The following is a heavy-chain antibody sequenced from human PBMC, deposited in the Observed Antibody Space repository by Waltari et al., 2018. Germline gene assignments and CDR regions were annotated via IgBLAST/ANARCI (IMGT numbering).Heavy chain of an antibody. Sequence: EVQLVESGGGLIQPGGSLRLSCAASGFTVSSNYMSWVRQAHGKGLEWVSVIYSGGSTYYADSVKGRFTISRDNSKNTLYLQMNSLRAEDTAVYYCARDLRDDYYDSSGYLFDIWGQGTMVTVSS. J-gene: IGHJ3*02. D-gene: IGHD3-22*01. V-gene: IGHV3-53*01. CDR1: GFTVSSNY. CDR3: ARDLRDDYYDSSGYLFDI. CDR2: IYSGGST.